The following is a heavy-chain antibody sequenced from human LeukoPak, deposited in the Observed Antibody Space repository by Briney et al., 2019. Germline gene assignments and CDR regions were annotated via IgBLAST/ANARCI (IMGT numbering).Heavy chain of an antibody. Sequence: GGSLRLSCAASGFTFSSYSMNWVGQAPGKGLEWVSSISSSSSYIYYADSVKGRFTISRDNAKNSLYLQMNSLRAEDTAVYYCARDLAAADDYWGQGTLVTVSS. V-gene: IGHV3-21*01. J-gene: IGHJ4*02. CDR2: ISSSSSYI. D-gene: IGHD6-13*01. CDR3: ARDLAAADDY. CDR1: GFTFSSYS.